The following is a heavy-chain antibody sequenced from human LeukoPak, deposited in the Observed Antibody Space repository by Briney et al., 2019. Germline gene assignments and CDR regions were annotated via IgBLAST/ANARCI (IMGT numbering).Heavy chain of an antibody. CDR3: AKDLSGSCISYYMDV. V-gene: IGHV3-23*01. CDR2: ISRSGGGT. Sequence: AGGSLRLSCAASGFSFSNYAMSWVRQAPGKGLEWVAAISRSGGGTYYADSVKGRFTISRDNSKNTLYLQMNSLRAEDTAVYHCAKDLSGSCISYYMDVWGKGTTVTLSS. D-gene: IGHD1-26*01. CDR1: GFSFSNYA. J-gene: IGHJ6*03.